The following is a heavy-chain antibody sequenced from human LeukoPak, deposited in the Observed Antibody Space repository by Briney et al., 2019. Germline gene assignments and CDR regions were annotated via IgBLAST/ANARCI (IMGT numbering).Heavy chain of an antibody. D-gene: IGHD1-26*01. J-gene: IGHJ4*02. CDR1: GGTFSSYA. CDR2: IIPIFGTA. V-gene: IGHV1-69*06. CDR3: ARDAVGATTNFDY. Sequence: ASVKVSCKASGGTFSSYAISWVRQAPGQGLEWMGGIIPIFGTANYAQKFQGRVTITADKSTSTAYMELSSLRSEDTAVYYCARDAVGATTNFDYWGQGTLVTVSS.